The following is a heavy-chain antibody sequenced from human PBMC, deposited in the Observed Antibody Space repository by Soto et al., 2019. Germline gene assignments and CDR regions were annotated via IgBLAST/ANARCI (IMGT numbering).Heavy chain of an antibody. J-gene: IGHJ6*03. Sequence: PGESLKISCKGSGYSFTSYWIGWVRQMPGKGLEWMGIICPGDSDTRYSPSFQGQVTISADKSISTAYLQWSSLKASDTAMYYCARTLVDTAMVADYFYYYMDVWGKGTTVTVSS. V-gene: IGHV5-51*01. CDR3: ARTLVDTAMVADYFYYYMDV. D-gene: IGHD5-18*01. CDR1: GYSFTSYW. CDR2: ICPGDSDT.